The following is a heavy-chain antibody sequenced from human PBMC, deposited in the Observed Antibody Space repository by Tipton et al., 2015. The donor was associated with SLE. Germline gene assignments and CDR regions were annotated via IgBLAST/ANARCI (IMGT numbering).Heavy chain of an antibody. J-gene: IGHJ6*03. Sequence: QSGPEVKKPGASVKVSCKASGYTFTSYDINWVRQAPGQGLEWMGIINPSGGSTSYAQKFQGRVTMTRDTSTSTVYMELSSLRSEDTAVYYCARGGRGCSSTSCYYYYYYYMDVWGKGTTVTVSS. CDR2: INPSGGST. CDR3: ARGGRGCSSTSCYYYYYYYMDV. CDR1: GYTFTSYD. D-gene: IGHD2-2*01. V-gene: IGHV1-46*01.